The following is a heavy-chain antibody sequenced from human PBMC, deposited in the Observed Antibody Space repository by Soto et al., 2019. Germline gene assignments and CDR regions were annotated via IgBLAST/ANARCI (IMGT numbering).Heavy chain of an antibody. D-gene: IGHD5-12*01. CDR1: GFTFSDYT. CDR3: ARDVDISVDGIYYSDP. V-gene: IGHV3-21*01. Sequence: GGSLRLSCAASGFTFSDYTMNWVRQAPGKGLEWVSSISSSSSYIYYADSVKGRFTISRHNAKNSLYLQMNSLRPEDTAFYFCARDVDISVDGIYYSDPWGQGTLVTVSS. CDR2: ISSSSSYI. J-gene: IGHJ5*02.